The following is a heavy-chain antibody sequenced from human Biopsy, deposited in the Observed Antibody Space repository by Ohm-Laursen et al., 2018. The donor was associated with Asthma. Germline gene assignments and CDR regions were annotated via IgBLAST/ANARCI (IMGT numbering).Heavy chain of an antibody. CDR2: IIPIFGTA. CDR1: GGTFSRYA. D-gene: IGHD4-17*01. J-gene: IGHJ6*02. Sequence: ASVKVSCKASGGTFSRYAISWVRQAPGQGLEWMGGIIPIFGTANYAQKSQGRVTITADESTSTAYMELSSLRSEDTAVYYCARGGYYGDRRHHNGLDVWGQGTTVTVSS. CDR3: ARGGYYGDRRHHNGLDV. V-gene: IGHV1-69*13.